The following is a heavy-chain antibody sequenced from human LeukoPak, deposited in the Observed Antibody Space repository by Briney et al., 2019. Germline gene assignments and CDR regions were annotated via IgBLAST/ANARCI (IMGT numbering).Heavy chain of an antibody. CDR3: ANTTPAYDAFDI. D-gene: IGHD1-26*01. Sequence: SVKVSCKASGGTFSSYAISWVRQAPGQGLEWMGGIIPIFGTANYAQKFQGRVTITTDESTSTAYMELSSLRSEDTAVYYCANTTPAYDAFDIWGQGTMVTDSS. V-gene: IGHV1-69*05. CDR2: IIPIFGTA. CDR1: GGTFSSYA. J-gene: IGHJ3*02.